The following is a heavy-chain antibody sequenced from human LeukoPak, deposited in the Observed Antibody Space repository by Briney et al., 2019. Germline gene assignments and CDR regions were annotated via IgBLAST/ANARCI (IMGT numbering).Heavy chain of an antibody. J-gene: IGHJ4*02. CDR3: AKDTLGGVSGTHYSDY. Sequence: PAGSRRLSCAASGFTFSSYWMHWDRQAPGKGLVWVSRIKSDESSASDADSVKGRFSISRDNSKNTLCLQMNSLRAEDTAVYYCAKDTLGGVSGTHYSDYWGQGSLVTVSS. CDR2: IKSDESSA. CDR1: GFTFSSYW. V-gene: IGHV3-74*01. D-gene: IGHD1-26*01.